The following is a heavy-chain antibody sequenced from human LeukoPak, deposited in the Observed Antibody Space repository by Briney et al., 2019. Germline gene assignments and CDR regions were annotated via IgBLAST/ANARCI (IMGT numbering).Heavy chain of an antibody. Sequence: PGGFLRLSCAASGFTFSSFAMHWVRQAPGKGLEWVAMISDEGSDQYYADPVKGRFTISRDNSKNTLYLEMNTLRVEDTAVYYCAKPDYYGSGNFYNPPYYFDNWGQGTRVTVSS. CDR2: ISDEGSDQ. V-gene: IGHV3-30*18. CDR3: AKPDYYGSGNFYNPPYYFDN. J-gene: IGHJ4*02. D-gene: IGHD3-10*01. CDR1: GFTFSSFA.